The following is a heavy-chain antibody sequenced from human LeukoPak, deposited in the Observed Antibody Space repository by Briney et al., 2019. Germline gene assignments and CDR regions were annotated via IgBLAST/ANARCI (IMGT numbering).Heavy chain of an antibody. V-gene: IGHV1-69*13. D-gene: IGHD2-2*01. CDR2: IIPIFGTA. CDR3: ARDWGDTVVVPAATTRYNWFDP. Sequence: SVKVSCKASGGTFSSYAISWVRQAPGQGLEWMGGIIPIFGTANYAQKFQGRVTITADESTSTAYMELSSLRSEDTAVYYCARDWGDTVVVPAATTRYNWFDPWGQGTLVTVSS. CDR1: GGTFSSYA. J-gene: IGHJ5*02.